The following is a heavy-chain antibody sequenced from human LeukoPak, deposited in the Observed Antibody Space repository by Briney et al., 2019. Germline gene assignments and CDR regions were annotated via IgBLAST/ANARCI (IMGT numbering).Heavy chain of an antibody. D-gene: IGHD2-15*01. V-gene: IGHV3-21*01. J-gene: IGHJ4*02. Sequence: GGSLRLSCAASGFTFSSYSMNWVRQAPGKGLEWVSSISSSSSYIYYADSVKGRFTISRDNAKNSLYLQMNSLRAEDTAVYYCARSGLGYCSGGSCYDYRGQGTLVTVSS. CDR1: GFTFSSYS. CDR3: ARSGLGYCSGGSCYDY. CDR2: ISSSSSYI.